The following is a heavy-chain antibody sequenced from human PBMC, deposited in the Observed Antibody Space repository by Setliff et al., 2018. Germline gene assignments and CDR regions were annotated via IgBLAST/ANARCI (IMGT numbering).Heavy chain of an antibody. J-gene: IGHJ3*02. CDR1: GGSFSGYY. CDR2: IDQSGIT. CDR3: ARGRRITMIVVPPGVFDI. Sequence: ETLSLTCAVYGGSFSGYYWSWIRQPPGKGPEWIGEIDQSGITNYNPSLKSRVTISIDTSKNQFSLRLSSVTATDTAVYYCARGRRITMIVVPPGVFDIWGQGTMVTVSS. D-gene: IGHD3-22*01. V-gene: IGHV4-34*01.